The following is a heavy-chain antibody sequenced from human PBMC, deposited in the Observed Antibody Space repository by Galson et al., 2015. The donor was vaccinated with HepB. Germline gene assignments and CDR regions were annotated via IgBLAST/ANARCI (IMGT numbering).Heavy chain of an antibody. J-gene: IGHJ4*02. CDR2: ISSSGSTI. CDR3: ARVRDTAMADGLDY. D-gene: IGHD5-18*01. Sequence: SLRLSCAASGFTFSSYEMNWVRQAPGKGLEWVSYISSSGSTIYYADSVKGRFTISRDNAKNSLYLQMNSLRAEDTAVYYCARVRDTAMADGLDYWGQGTLVTVSS. CDR1: GFTFSSYE. V-gene: IGHV3-48*03.